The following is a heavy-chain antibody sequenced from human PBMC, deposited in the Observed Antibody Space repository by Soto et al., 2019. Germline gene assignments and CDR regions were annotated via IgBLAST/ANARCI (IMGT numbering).Heavy chain of an antibody. V-gene: IGHV3-30*18. CDR1: GFTFSSYS. D-gene: IGHD2-15*01. CDR2: VSYDGTIE. J-gene: IGHJ4*02. CDR3: AKEGVSPRSYNADFDY. Sequence: QVQLVESGGGVVQPGRSLRLSCAASGFTFSSYSMHWFRQAPGKGLEWVAVVSYDGTIEYYADSVKGRFTVSRDNSKNTLSLQINSLGSEDSAVYYCAKEGVSPRSYNADFDYWGQGTLVTVSS.